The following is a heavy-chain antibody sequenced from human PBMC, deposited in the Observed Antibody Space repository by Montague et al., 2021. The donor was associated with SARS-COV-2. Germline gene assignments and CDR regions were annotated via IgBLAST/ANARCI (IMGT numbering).Heavy chain of an antibody. CDR2: ISSSSSSI. V-gene: IGHV3-21*01. J-gene: IGHJ4*02. CDR1: GFTFRGYT. CDR3: VRGGACSGGKCNGGARD. D-gene: IGHD2-15*01. Sequence: SLRLSCAASGFTFRGYTMHWVRPSPEMGLERVSFISSSSSSIYYADSLKGRFTISRDNAKNSLYLQMNSLRVEDTAVYYCVRGGACSGGKCNGGARDWGQGTLVTVSS.